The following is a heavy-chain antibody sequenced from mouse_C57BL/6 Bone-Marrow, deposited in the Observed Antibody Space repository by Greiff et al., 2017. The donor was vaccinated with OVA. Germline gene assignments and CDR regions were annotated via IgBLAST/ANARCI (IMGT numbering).Heavy chain of an antibody. CDR2: INPNNGGT. V-gene: IGHV1-26*01. D-gene: IGHD2-1*01. CDR1: GYTFTDYY. CDR3: ARTGGNYPYEMDY. J-gene: IGHJ4*01. Sequence: EVQLQQSGPELVKPGASVKISCKASGYTFTDYYMNWVKQSHGKSLEWIGDINPNNGGTSYNQKFKGKATLTVDKSSITAYMELRSLTSEDSAVYYCARTGGNYPYEMDYWGQGTSVTVSS.